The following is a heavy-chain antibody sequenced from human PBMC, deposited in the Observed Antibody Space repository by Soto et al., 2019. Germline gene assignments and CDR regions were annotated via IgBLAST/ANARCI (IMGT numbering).Heavy chain of an antibody. J-gene: IGHJ6*02. Sequence: GESLKISCKASGYSFTTYWIGWVRQMPGKGLAWMGIIYPSDSDTQYTPCLQGQVSISADTSISTAYLQWTSLQASDTAMYYCARSRRAAYSSGWYSPSGYYNYGIDVWGQGTKVTVSS. V-gene: IGHV5-51*01. CDR3: ARSRRAAYSSGWYSPSGYYNYGIDV. CDR2: IYPSDSDT. CDR1: GYSFTTYW. D-gene: IGHD6-19*01.